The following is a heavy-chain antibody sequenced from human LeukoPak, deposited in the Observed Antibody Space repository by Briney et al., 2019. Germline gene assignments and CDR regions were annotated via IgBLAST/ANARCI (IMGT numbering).Heavy chain of an antibody. CDR3: AKDVGGSYWLDY. CDR1: GFTFSSYG. Sequence: PGRSLRLSCAASGFTFSSYGMHWVRQAPGKGLEWVAVISYDGSNKYYADSVKGRFTISRDNSKNTLYLQMNSLRAEDTAVYYCAKDVGGSYWLDYWGQGTLVTVSS. D-gene: IGHD1-26*01. CDR2: ISYDGSNK. J-gene: IGHJ4*02. V-gene: IGHV3-30*18.